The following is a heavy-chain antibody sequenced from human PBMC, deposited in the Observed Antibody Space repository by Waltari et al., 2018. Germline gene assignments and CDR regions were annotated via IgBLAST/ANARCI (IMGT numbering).Heavy chain of an antibody. CDR1: GFSFSTYA. CDR3: AKDLERTGMGWHFDL. V-gene: IGHV3-23*04. Sequence: EVQLVQSGGGLIQPGGSLRLSCTASGFSFSTYAMNWVRQAPGKGLEWISAISSSGGSTHDADSVQGRFTISRDNSKNTLYLQMDSLRAEDTAVYYCAKDLERTGMGWHFDLWGRGTLVTVSS. CDR2: ISSSGGST. J-gene: IGHJ2*01. D-gene: IGHD3-10*01.